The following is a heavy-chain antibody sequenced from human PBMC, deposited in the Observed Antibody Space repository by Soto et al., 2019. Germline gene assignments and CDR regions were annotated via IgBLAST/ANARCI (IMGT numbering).Heavy chain of an antibody. D-gene: IGHD6-19*01. CDR1: GFTFSSYG. CDR3: ARVGRRWLVRISAFDI. V-gene: IGHV3-33*01. J-gene: IGHJ3*02. CDR2: IWYDGSNK. Sequence: LRLSCAASGFTFSSYGMHWVRQAPGKGLEWVAVIWYDGSNKYYADSVKGRFTISRDNSKNTLYLQMNSLRAEDTAVYYCARVGRRWLVRISAFDIWGQGTMVTVSS.